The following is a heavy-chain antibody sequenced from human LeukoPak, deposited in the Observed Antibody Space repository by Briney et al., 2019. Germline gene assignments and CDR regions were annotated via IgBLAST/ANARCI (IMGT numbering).Heavy chain of an antibody. D-gene: IGHD3-22*01. CDR2: IKQDGSEK. Sequence: GGSLRLSCAASGFTFSSYWMHWVRQAPGKGLEWVANIKQDGSEKYYVDSVKGRFTISRDNAKNSLYLQMNSLRAEDTAVYYCARVGRVYYYDSSGYYGYFDYWGQGTLVTVSS. J-gene: IGHJ4*02. CDR1: GFTFSSYW. V-gene: IGHV3-7*01. CDR3: ARVGRVYYYDSSGYYGYFDY.